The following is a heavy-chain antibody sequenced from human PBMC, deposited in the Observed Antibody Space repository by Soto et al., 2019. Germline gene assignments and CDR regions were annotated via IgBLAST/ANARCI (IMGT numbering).Heavy chain of an antibody. CDR2: ISYDGSNK. D-gene: IGHD5-18*01. CDR3: AREGGIQLWTSYYYYGMDV. J-gene: IGHJ6*02. CDR1: GFTFSSYG. V-gene: IGHV3-30*03. Sequence: GGSLRLSCAASGFTFSSYGMHWVRQAPGKGLEWVAVISYDGSNKYYADSVKGRFTISRDNSKNTLYLQMNSLRAEDTAVYYCAREGGIQLWTSYYYYGMDVWGQGTTVTVSS.